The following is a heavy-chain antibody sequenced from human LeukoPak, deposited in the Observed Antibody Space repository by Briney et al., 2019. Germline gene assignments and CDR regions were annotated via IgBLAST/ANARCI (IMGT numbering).Heavy chain of an antibody. CDR3: ERGFRRYAILTGRGGYYFDY. Sequence: ASVKVSCKASGYTFTSYDINWVRQATGQGLEWMGWMNPNSGNTGYAQKFQGRVTMTRNTSISTAYMELSSLRSEDTAVYYCERGFRRYAILTGRGGYYFDYWGQGTLVTVSS. D-gene: IGHD3-9*01. CDR2: MNPNSGNT. CDR1: GYTFTSYD. V-gene: IGHV1-8*01. J-gene: IGHJ4*02.